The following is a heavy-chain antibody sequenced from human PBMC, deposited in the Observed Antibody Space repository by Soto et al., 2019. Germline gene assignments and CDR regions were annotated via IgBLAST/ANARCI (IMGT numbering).Heavy chain of an antibody. Sequence: GESLKISCKASGYIFATCWITWSRQMPGKGLAWMGRIDPGESYTSYTPSFQGHVTISADKSISTAYLQWSSLKASDTAIYYCAGIRTLSGCYYYALASGAKGPRSPSP. D-gene: IGHD1-1*01. CDR2: IDPGESYT. V-gene: IGHV5-10-1*01. CDR3: AGIRTLSGCYYYALAS. J-gene: IGHJ6*02. CDR1: GYIFATCW.